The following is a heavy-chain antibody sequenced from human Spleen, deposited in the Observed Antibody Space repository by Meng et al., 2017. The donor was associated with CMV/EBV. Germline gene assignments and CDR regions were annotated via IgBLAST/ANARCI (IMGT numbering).Heavy chain of an antibody. CDR3: ARERLVHYYSYSMDV. J-gene: IGHJ6*02. CDR2: ITSNSIYT. Sequence: GGSLRLSCAASGFTFSSYGMNWVRQAPGKGLEWVSFITSNSIYTYYADSVKGRFTISRDNAENSLYLQMNSLRAEDTAVYYCARERLVHYYSYSMDVWGQGTTVTVSS. CDR1: GFTFSSYG. V-gene: IGHV3-21*01. D-gene: IGHD3-9*01.